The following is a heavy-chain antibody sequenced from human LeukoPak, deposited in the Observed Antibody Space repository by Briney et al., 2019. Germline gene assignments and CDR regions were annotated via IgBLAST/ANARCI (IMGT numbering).Heavy chain of an antibody. CDR1: GGSISSTNYY. CDR3: ARDLRKWELGRRALDY. D-gene: IGHD1-26*01. CDR2: IYYSGST. J-gene: IGHJ4*02. V-gene: IGHV4-39*07. Sequence: SETLSLTCTVSGGSISSTNYYWGWIRQPPGKGLEWIGSIYYSGSTYYNPSLKSRVTISVDTSKNHFSLKLSSVTAADTAVYYCARDLRKWELGRRALDYWGQGTLVTVSS.